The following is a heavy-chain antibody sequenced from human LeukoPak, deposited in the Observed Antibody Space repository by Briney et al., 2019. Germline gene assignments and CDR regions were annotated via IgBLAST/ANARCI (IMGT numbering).Heavy chain of an antibody. CDR1: GYTFTGNY. CDR3: ARRFGGVIDLDY. V-gene: IGHV1-2*02. CDR2: INPNSGDT. Sequence: GASVKVSCKASGYTFTGNYMHWVRQAPGQGLEWMGWINPNSGDTNYGEKFQGRVTMTRDTSISTAYMELSRLRSDDTAVYYCARRFGGVIDLDYWGQGTLVTVSS. D-gene: IGHD3-16*02. J-gene: IGHJ4*02.